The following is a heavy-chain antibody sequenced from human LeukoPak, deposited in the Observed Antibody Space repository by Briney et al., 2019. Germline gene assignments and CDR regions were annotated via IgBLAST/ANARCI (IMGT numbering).Heavy chain of an antibody. V-gene: IGHV3-7*01. CDR2: IKQDGSEK. J-gene: IGHJ4*02. Sequence: GGSLRLSCAASGFSLSRYWMSWVRQAPGKGLEWVANIKQDGSEKYYVDSVKGRFTISRDNAKNSLYLQMNSLRAEDTAVYYCARGLGMVRGFDYWGQGTLVTVSS. CDR1: GFSLSRYW. D-gene: IGHD3-10*01. CDR3: ARGLGMVRGFDY.